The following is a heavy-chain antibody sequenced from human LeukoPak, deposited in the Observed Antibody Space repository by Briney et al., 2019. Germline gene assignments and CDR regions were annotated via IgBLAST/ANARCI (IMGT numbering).Heavy chain of an antibody. CDR2: ISGSGGST. D-gene: IGHD6-19*01. Sequence: GGSLRLSCAASGFTLSSYAMSWVRQAPGKGLEWVSAISGSGGSTYYADSVKGRFTISRDNSKNTLYLQMNSLRAEDTAVYYCAHDLVAGTYYYYYGMDVWGQGTTVTVSS. CDR3: AHDLVAGTYYYYYGMDV. J-gene: IGHJ6*02. V-gene: IGHV3-23*01. CDR1: GFTLSSYA.